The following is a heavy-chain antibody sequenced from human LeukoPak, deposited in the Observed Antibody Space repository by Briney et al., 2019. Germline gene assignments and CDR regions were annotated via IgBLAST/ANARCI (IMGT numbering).Heavy chain of an antibody. V-gene: IGHV4-30-4*08. J-gene: IGHJ4*02. CDR1: GGSISSGDYY. Sequence: SETLSLTCTVSGGSISSGDYYWSWIRQPPGKGLEWIGYIYYSGSTYYNPSLKSRVTISVDTSKNQFSLKLSSVTAADTAVYYCARDSRFLEWLLDCWGQGTLVTVSS. CDR3: ARDSRFLEWLLDC. D-gene: IGHD3-3*01. CDR2: IYYSGST.